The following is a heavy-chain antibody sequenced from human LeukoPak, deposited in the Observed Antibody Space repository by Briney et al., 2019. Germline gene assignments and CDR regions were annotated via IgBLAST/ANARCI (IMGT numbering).Heavy chain of an antibody. CDR3: AKDISAALYCSSTSCYRRKAFDY. D-gene: IGHD2-2*01. CDR2: ISWNSGSI. CDR1: GFTFDDYA. J-gene: IGHJ4*02. Sequence: PGGSLRLSCAASGFTFDDYAMHWVRQAPGKGLEWVSGISWNSGSIGYADSVKGRFTISRDNAKNSLHLQMNSLRAEDTALYYCAKDISAALYCSSTSCYRRKAFDYWGQGTLVTVSS. V-gene: IGHV3-9*01.